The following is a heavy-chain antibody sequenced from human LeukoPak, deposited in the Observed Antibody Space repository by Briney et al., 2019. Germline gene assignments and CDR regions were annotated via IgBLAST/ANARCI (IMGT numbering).Heavy chain of an antibody. CDR1: GGSITSYY. V-gene: IGHV4-59*12. D-gene: IGHD3-10*01. CDR2: IYYSGST. Sequence: SETLSLTCTVSGGSITSYYWSWIRQSPGRGLEWIGFIYYSGSTNYNPSLKSRVTLSVDTSKNQFSLKLSSVTAADTAVYYCAREFMSLGYYGSGPIHNWFDPWGQGTLVTVSS. J-gene: IGHJ5*02. CDR3: AREFMSLGYYGSGPIHNWFDP.